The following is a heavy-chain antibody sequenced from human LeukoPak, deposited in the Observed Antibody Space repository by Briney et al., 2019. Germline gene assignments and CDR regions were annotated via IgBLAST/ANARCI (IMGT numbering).Heavy chain of an antibody. CDR2: INTNTGNP. Sequence: GASVKVSCKASGYTFTSYAMNWVRQAPGQGLEWMGWINTNTGNPTYAQGFTGRVVFSLDTSVSTAYLQISSLKAEDTAVYYCARDRSIQLWTRLQNWFDPWGQGTLVTVSS. J-gene: IGHJ5*02. CDR1: GYTFTSYA. D-gene: IGHD5-18*01. V-gene: IGHV7-4-1*02. CDR3: ARDRSIQLWTRLQNWFDP.